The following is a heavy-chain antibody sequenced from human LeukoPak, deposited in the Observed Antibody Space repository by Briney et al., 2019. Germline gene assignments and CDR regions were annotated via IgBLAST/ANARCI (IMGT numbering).Heavy chain of an antibody. CDR1: GGSISSYY. D-gene: IGHD2-2*02. Sequence: SETLSLTCTVSGGSISSYYWSWIRQPPGKGLEWIGYIYYSGSTNYNPSLKSRVTISVETSKNQFSLKLSSVTAADTAVYYCARFPFVVVPAAITDYYYYGMDVWGQGTTVTVSS. CDR3: ARFPFVVVPAAITDYYYYGMDV. CDR2: IYYSGST. J-gene: IGHJ6*02. V-gene: IGHV4-59*08.